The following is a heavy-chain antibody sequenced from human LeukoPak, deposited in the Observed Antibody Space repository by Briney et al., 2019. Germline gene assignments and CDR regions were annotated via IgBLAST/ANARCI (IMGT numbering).Heavy chain of an antibody. Sequence: GSLRLSCAASGFTFSSYWMRWVGQAAGMGLEWVANIKQDGSEKYYVDSVKGRFNIFRDNAKNSLYLQMNSLRGEDTAVYYCVRDRRGNGYWGQGTLVTVSS. CDR3: VRDRRGNGY. CDR2: IKQDGSEK. J-gene: IGHJ4*02. V-gene: IGHV3-7*03. CDR1: GFTFSSYW. D-gene: IGHD4-23*01.